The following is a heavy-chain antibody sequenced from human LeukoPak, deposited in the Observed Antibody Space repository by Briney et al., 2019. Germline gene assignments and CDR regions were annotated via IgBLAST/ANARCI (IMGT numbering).Heavy chain of an antibody. Sequence: GRSLRLSCAASGFTFSSYGMHWVRQAPGKGLEWVAFIRYDGSNKYYADSVKGRFTISRDNSKNTLYLQMNSLRAEDTAVYYCAKDRDSSSWYYFDYWGQGTLVTVSS. V-gene: IGHV3-30*02. CDR3: AKDRDSSSWYYFDY. CDR1: GFTFSSYG. D-gene: IGHD6-13*01. CDR2: IRYDGSNK. J-gene: IGHJ4*02.